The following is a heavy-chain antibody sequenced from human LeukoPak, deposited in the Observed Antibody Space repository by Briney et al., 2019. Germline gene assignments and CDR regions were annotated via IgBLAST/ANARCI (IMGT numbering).Heavy chain of an antibody. CDR2: ISSSSSTI. D-gene: IGHD3-22*01. Sequence: GGSLRLSCAASGLTFSGHNMNWVRQAPGKGLEWVSYISSSSSTIYYADSVKGRFTISRDNAKNSLYLQMNSLRAEDTAVYYCARTYYYDSSGYYDYWGQGTLVTVSS. CDR1: GLTFSGHN. CDR3: ARTYYYDSSGYYDY. J-gene: IGHJ4*02. V-gene: IGHV3-48*04.